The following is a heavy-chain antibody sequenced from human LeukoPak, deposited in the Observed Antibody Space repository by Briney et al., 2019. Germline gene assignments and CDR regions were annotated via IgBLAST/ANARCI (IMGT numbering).Heavy chain of an antibody. V-gene: IGHV1-8*01. CDR3: VSYWYYYDSSGYSRDY. Sequence: ASVKVSCKASGYTFTSYDISWVRQATAQGLERMGWMNPNSGNTGYAQKFQGRVTMTRNTSISTAYMELSSLRSEDTAVYYCVSYWYYYDSSGYSRDYWGQGTLVTVSS. CDR1: GYTFTSYD. CDR2: MNPNSGNT. J-gene: IGHJ4*02. D-gene: IGHD3-22*01.